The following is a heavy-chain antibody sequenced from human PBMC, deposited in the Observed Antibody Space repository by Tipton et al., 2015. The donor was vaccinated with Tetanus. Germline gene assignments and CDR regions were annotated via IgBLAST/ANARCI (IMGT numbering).Heavy chain of an antibody. J-gene: IGHJ6*02. CDR1: GYDFTSHD. V-gene: IGHV1-8*01. CDR2: MNPRGGTI. D-gene: IGHD3-10*01. Sequence: QLVQSGPEVKTPGASVKVSCKASGYDFTSHDIFWVRQASGQGLEWLGWMNPRGGTIGSAQKFQGRFTMTRDNSVNTAYMELIRLRSEDTAVYYCARGVEFAHYGMDVWGQGTTVTVSS. CDR3: ARGVEFAHYGMDV.